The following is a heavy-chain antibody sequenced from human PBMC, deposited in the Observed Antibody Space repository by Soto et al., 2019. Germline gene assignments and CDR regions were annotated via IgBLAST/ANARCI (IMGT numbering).Heavy chain of an antibody. J-gene: IGHJ3*02. V-gene: IGHV3-9*01. Sequence: GGSLRLSCAASGFTFDDYAMHWVRQAPGKGLEWVSGISWNSGSIGYADSVKGRFTISRDNAKNSLYLQMNSLRAEDTAVYYCASDYGEGAFDIWGQGTMVTVSS. CDR3: ASDYGEGAFDI. CDR1: GFTFDDYA. CDR2: ISWNSGSI. D-gene: IGHD4-17*01.